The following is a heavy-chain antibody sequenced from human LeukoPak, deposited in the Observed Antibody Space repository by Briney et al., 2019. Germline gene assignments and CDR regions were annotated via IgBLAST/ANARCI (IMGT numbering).Heavy chain of an antibody. CDR2: IIPFLGRA. V-gene: IGHV1-69*04. CDR1: GGTFSSYA. CDR3: ATDTTESYGDYVARGAFDI. Sequence: GASVKVSCKASGGTFSSYAISWVRQAPGQGLEWMGRIIPFLGRANYEQKFHGRVTITSDKSTRTAYMEPSSRRSEDTAVHYCATDTTESYGDYVARGAFDIWGQGTMVTVSS. D-gene: IGHD4-17*01. J-gene: IGHJ3*02.